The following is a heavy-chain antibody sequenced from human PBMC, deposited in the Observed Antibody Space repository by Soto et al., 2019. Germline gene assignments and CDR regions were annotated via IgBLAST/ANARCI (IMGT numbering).Heavy chain of an antibody. Sequence: QVQLVQSGAEVKKPGSSVKVSCKASGGTFSSYAISWVRQAPGQGLEWMGGIIPIFGTANYAQKFQGRVTITADESTRTAYMELSSLRSEDTAVYYCAREYRITFGGVIVGDWFDPWGQGTLVTVSS. J-gene: IGHJ5*02. V-gene: IGHV1-69*01. CDR1: GGTFSSYA. CDR3: AREYRITFGGVIVGDWFDP. D-gene: IGHD3-16*02. CDR2: IIPIFGTA.